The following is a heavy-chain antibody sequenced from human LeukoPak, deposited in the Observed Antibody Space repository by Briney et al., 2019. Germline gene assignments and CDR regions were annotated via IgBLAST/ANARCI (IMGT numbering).Heavy chain of an antibody. V-gene: IGHV4-39*01. J-gene: IGHJ6*03. D-gene: IGHD4-17*01. CDR2: IYYSGST. Sequence: SETLSLTCTVSGGSINSRPYYWGWIRQPPGKGLEWIGSIYYSGSTYYNPSLKSRVTISVDTSKNQFSLKLSSVTAADTAVYYCARHRGTVRGYYYYMDVWGKGTTVTISS. CDR3: ARHRGTVRGYYYYMDV. CDR1: GGSINSRPYY.